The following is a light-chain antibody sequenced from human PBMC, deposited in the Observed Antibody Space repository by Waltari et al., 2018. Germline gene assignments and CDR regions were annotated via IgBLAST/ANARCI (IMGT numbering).Light chain of an antibody. Sequence: QSALTQPASVSGSPGQSSTISCTGNSSNIGSYDLISWYQQHPGKAPKLIIYDATKRSSGVSDRFSASTSGNTASLTISGLLPEDESDYYCCSYAGDNTFLFGSGTKVTV. CDR3: CSYAGDNTFL. CDR1: SSNIGSYDL. V-gene: IGLV2-23*01. CDR2: DAT. J-gene: IGLJ1*01.